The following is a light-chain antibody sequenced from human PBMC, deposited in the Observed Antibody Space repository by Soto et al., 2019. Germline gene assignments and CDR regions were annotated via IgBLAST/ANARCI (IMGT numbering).Light chain of an antibody. V-gene: IGLV2-14*01. CDR2: DVS. Sequence: QSVLTQPASVSGSPGQSITISCTGTSSDVGGYNYVSWYQQHPGKAPKLMIYDVSNRPSGVSNRLSGSKSGHTASLTISGLQAEDEAEYYCSSYTSSSTRVFRGGTKLTVL. J-gene: IGLJ3*02. CDR3: SSYTSSSTRV. CDR1: SSDVGGYNY.